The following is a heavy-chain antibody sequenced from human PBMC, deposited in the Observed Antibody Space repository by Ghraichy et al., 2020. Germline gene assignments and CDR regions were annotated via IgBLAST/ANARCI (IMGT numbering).Heavy chain of an antibody. J-gene: IGHJ5*02. D-gene: IGHD2-15*01. CDR2: VYNSGST. V-gene: IGHV4-61*01. CDR1: GGSVSSYNYY. Sequence: SETLSLTCSVTGGSVSSYNYYWNWIRQSPGKGLEWIGYVYNSGSTSYNPSLKSRVTISVDTSRNQFSLRVSSVTAADTAVYYCARDGPRDSSGGGWFDHWGQGTLVTVSS. CDR3: ARDGPRDSSGGGWFDH.